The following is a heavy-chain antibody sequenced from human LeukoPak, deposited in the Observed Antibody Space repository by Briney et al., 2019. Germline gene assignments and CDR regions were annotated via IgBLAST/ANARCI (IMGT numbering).Heavy chain of an antibody. D-gene: IGHD3-3*01. J-gene: IGHJ5*02. CDR2: IRSKAYGGTT. V-gene: IGHV3-49*03. Sequence: GSLRLSCTAFGFPFGGYAISWFRQAPGKGLGWVGLIRSKAYGGTTEYAASVKGRFTISRDDSKSIAYLQMNSLKTEDTAVYYCTSPSIDDFWSGYYTGVEDAWGQGTLVTVSS. CDR1: GFPFGGYA. CDR3: TSPSIDDFWSGYYTGVEDA.